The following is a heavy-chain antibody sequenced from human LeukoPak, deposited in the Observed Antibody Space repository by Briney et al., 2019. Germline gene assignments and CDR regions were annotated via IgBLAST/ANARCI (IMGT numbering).Heavy chain of an antibody. CDR2: ISGSGGST. Sequence: PGGSLRLSCAASGFTFSSYAMSWVRQAPGKGLEWVSAISGSGGSTYYADSVKGRFTISRDNSKNTLYLQMNSLRAEDTAVYYCAKNPTGDYDFSDWFDPWGQGTLVTVSS. CDR1: GFTFSSYA. CDR3: AKNPTGDYDFSDWFDP. J-gene: IGHJ5*02. D-gene: IGHD3-3*01. V-gene: IGHV3-23*01.